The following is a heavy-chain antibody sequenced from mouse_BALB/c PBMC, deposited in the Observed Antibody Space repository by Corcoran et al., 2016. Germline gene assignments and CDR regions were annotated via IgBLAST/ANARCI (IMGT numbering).Heavy chain of an antibody. Sequence: DVLLQESGPGLVKPSQSLSLTCSVTGYSITSGYYWNWIRQFPGNKLEWMGYISYDGSNNYNPSLKNRIYITRDTSKNQFCLKLNSVTTEDTATYYCARNYYGRDYAMDYWGQGTSVTVSS. D-gene: IGHD1-1*01. V-gene: IGHV3-6*02. CDR2: ISYDGSN. J-gene: IGHJ4*01. CDR3: ARNYYGRDYAMDY. CDR1: GYSITSGYY.